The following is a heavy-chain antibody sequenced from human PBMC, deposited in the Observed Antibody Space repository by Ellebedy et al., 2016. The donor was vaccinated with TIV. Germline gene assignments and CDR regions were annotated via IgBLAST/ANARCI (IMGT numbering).Heavy chain of an antibody. CDR1: GFSLSTSGVG. D-gene: IGHD3-22*01. J-gene: IGHJ5*02. CDR3: AHRNGDSDSSDYYHNWFDP. V-gene: IGHV2-5*01. CDR2: IYWNDDK. Sequence: SGPTLVKPTQTLTLTCTFSGFSLSTSGVGVGWIRQPPGKALEWLALIYWNDDKRYSPSLKSRLTITKDTSKNQVVLTMTNMDPVDTATYFCAHRNGDSDSSDYYHNWFDPWGQGTLVTVSS.